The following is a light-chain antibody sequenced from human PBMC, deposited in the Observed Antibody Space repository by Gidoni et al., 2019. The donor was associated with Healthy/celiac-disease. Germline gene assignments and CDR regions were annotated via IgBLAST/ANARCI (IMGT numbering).Light chain of an antibody. CDR3: QQYDNLPPLT. CDR2: DAS. V-gene: IGKV1-33*01. J-gene: IGKJ4*01. CDR1: QDISNY. Sequence: DIQMTQSPSSLSASVGDRVTITCQASQDISNYLNWYQQQPGKAPKLLIYDASNLETGVPSRFSGSGSGTDFTFTISILQPEDIATYYCQQYDNLPPLTFGGXTKVEIK.